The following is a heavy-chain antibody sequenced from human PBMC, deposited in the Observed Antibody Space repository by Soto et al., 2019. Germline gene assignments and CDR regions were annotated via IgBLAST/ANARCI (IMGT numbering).Heavy chain of an antibody. V-gene: IGHV1-69*13. CDR1: GGTFSSYA. Sequence: SVKVSCKASGGTFSSYAISWVRQAPGQGLEWMGGIIPIFGTANYAQKFQGRVTITADESTSTAYMELSSLRSEDTAVYYCARDRRGHSYAAYYYYGMDVWGQGTTVTVSS. D-gene: IGHD5-18*01. CDR2: IIPIFGTA. J-gene: IGHJ6*02. CDR3: ARDRRGHSYAAYYYYGMDV.